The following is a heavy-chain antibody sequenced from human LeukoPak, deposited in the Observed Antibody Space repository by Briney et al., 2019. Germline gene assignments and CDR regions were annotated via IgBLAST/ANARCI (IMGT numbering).Heavy chain of an antibody. CDR1: GFTFSDYY. CDR3: ARDSQDSSYYYYYYMDV. D-gene: IGHD3-22*01. Sequence: GGSLRLSCAASGFTFSDYYMSWIRQAPGKGLEWVSYISSRGSTIYYADSVKGRFTISRDNAKNSLYLQMNSLRAEDTAVYYCARDSQDSSYYYYYYMDVWGKGTTVTVSS. V-gene: IGHV3-11*04. CDR2: ISSRGSTI. J-gene: IGHJ6*03.